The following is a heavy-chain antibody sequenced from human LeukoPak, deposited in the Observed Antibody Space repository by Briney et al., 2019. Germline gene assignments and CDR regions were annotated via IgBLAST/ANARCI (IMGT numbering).Heavy chain of an antibody. D-gene: IGHD7-27*01. Sequence: PGGSLRLSCAASGFTFSSYAMHWVRQAPGKGLGWVANIKQDGSEKYYVDSVKGRFAISRDNAKNSLYLQMNSLRAEDTAVYYCASWGVLRYFDLWGRGTLVTVSS. CDR1: GFTFSSYA. CDR3: ASWGVLRYFDL. V-gene: IGHV3-7*01. J-gene: IGHJ2*01. CDR2: IKQDGSEK.